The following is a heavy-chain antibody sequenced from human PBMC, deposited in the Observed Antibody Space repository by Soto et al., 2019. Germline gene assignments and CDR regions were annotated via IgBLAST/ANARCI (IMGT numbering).Heavy chain of an antibody. CDR2: INHSGST. D-gene: IGHD3-10*01. Sequence: SDTLSLTYVTYYRYYSGYKWSWFRQPPVKGLEWIGEINHSGSTNYNPSLKSRVTISVDTSKNQFSLKLSSVTAADTAVYYCARASDTFHYYGSGSVDPWGQG. V-gene: IGHV4-34*01. J-gene: IGHJ5*02. CDR1: YRYYSGYK. CDR3: ARASDTFHYYGSGSVDP.